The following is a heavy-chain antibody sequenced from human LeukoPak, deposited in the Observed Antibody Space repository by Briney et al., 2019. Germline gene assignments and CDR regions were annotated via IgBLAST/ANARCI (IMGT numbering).Heavy chain of an antibody. CDR1: GYTFTSYD. CDR2: MNPNSGNT. D-gene: IGHD6-13*01. CDR3: ARGRGIAAAGDFDY. J-gene: IGHJ4*02. V-gene: IGHV1-8*01. Sequence: ASVKVSCRASGYTFTSYDINWVRQATGQGLEWMGWMNPNSGNTGYAQKFQGRVTMTRNTSISTAYMELSNLRSEDTAVYYCARGRGIAAAGDFDYWGQGTLVTVSS.